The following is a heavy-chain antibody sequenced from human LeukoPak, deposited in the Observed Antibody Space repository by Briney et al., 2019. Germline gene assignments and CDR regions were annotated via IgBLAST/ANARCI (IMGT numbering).Heavy chain of an antibody. Sequence: SETLSLTCAVYGGSFSGYYWSWIRQPPGKGLEWIGEVNHSGSTNYNPSSKGRFTISVHTSKNHFHLKQRSVTGADTAVYYRASSYYYGAGSHYPHLHYWGQGTLVTVSS. CDR2: VNHSGST. V-gene: IGHV4-34*01. CDR1: GGSFSGYY. CDR3: ASSYYYGAGSHYPHLHY. J-gene: IGHJ4*02. D-gene: IGHD3-10*01.